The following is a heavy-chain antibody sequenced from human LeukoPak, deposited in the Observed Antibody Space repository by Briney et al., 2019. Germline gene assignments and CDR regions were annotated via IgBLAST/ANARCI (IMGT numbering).Heavy chain of an antibody. CDR3: ARDNDVGLAARLRVRLLFDP. V-gene: IGHV1-46*01. CDR1: GYTFTSYY. D-gene: IGHD6-6*01. CDR2: INPSAGST. J-gene: IGHJ5*02. Sequence: AAVKVSCKASGYTFTSYYMHWVRQARGQGLEWMGIINPSAGSTSYAQKFQGRVTMTRDMSTSTVYMELSRLRSEDTAVYYCARDNDVGLAARLRVRLLFDPWGQGTLVTVSS.